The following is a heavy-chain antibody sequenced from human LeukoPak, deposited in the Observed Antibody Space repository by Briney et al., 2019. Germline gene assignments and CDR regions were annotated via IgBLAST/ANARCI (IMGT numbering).Heavy chain of an antibody. CDR3: AKDYCSSTSCYYFDH. V-gene: IGHV3-23*01. J-gene: IGHJ4*02. CDR2: ISDSGGST. Sequence: GGSLRLSCAASGFTFSSYAMSWVRQAPGKGPEWVSGISDSGGSTYYADSVKGRFTISRDNSKNTLYLQMNSLRAEDTAAYYCAKDYCSSTSCYYFDHWGQGTLVTVSS. CDR1: GFTFSSYA. D-gene: IGHD2-2*01.